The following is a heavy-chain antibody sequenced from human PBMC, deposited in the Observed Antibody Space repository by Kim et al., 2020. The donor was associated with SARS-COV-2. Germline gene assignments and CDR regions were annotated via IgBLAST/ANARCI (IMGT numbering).Heavy chain of an antibody. CDR3: ARALELLQITGCFDS. Sequence: AGTGRGRFTISRDNSKNILFMQMDSLRVEDTAVYYCARALELLQITGCFDSWGQGSLVTVSS. D-gene: IGHD3-3*01. V-gene: IGHV3-23*01. J-gene: IGHJ4*02.